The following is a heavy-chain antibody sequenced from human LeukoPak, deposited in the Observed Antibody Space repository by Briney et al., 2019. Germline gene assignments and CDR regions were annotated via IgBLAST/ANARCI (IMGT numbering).Heavy chain of an antibody. CDR1: GGSFSGYY. J-gene: IGHJ4*02. CDR2: INHSGST. D-gene: IGHD3-22*01. Sequence: SETLSLTCAVHGGSFSGYYWSWIRQPPGKGLEWIGEINHSGSTNYNPSLKSRVTISVDTSKNQFSLKLSSVTAADTAVYYCARGGVVITFDYWGQGTLVTVSS. V-gene: IGHV4-34*01. CDR3: ARGGVVITFDY.